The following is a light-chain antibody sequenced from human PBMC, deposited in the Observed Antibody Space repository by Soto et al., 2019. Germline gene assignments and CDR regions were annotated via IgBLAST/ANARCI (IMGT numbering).Light chain of an antibody. CDR1: QSVTSSY. V-gene: IGKV3-20*01. Sequence: DIVLTQSPGTLSLSPGEGATLSCRASQSVTSSYLAWYQQKPGQAPRLLIYDASSRATGIPDRFSGSGSGTDFTLTISILEPEDFAVYYCQQYGSSVFTFGPGTKV. J-gene: IGKJ3*01. CDR3: QQYGSSVFT. CDR2: DAS.